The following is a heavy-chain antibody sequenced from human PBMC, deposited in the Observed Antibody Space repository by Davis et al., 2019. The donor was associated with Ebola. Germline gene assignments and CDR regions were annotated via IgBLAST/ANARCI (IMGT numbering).Heavy chain of an antibody. V-gene: IGHV4-34*01. Sequence: SETLSLTCAVYGGSFSGYYWSWIRQPPGKGLEWIGEINHSGSTNYNPSLKSRVTISVDTSKNQFSLKLSSVTAADTAAYYCARARGYSYYDYWGQGTLVTVSS. CDR2: INHSGST. CDR1: GGSFSGYY. D-gene: IGHD5-18*01. J-gene: IGHJ4*02. CDR3: ARARGYSYYDY.